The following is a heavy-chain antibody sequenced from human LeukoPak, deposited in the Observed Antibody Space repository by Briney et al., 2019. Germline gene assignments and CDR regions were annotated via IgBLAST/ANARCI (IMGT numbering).Heavy chain of an antibody. D-gene: IGHD4-23*01. Sequence: ASVKVSCKASGYTFINYFIHWVRQAPGQGLEWMGIINPRSGSTNHAQKFQGRITMTRGTSTSTVYMELSSLRSEDAAVYYCARDLGYDGNSVIFDYWGQGTLVTVSS. CDR2: INPRSGST. CDR1: GYTFINYF. CDR3: ARDLGYDGNSVIFDY. V-gene: IGHV1-46*01. J-gene: IGHJ4*02.